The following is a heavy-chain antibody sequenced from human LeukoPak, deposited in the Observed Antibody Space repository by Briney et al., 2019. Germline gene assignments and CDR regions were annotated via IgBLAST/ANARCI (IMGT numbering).Heavy chain of an antibody. J-gene: IGHJ4*02. D-gene: IGHD3-22*01. V-gene: IGHV3-23*01. CDR3: AKDPRRNHYDSSCYLVY. CDR2: ISSSGGST. CDR1: GFTLISYA. Sequence: PGGSLRLSCAASGFTLISYAINWVRQAPGKGLEWISAISSSGGSTYYADYVKGRFTISRDNSKSTLYLQMNSLRAEDTAVYYCAKDPRRNHYDSSCYLVYWGQGTLVIVSS.